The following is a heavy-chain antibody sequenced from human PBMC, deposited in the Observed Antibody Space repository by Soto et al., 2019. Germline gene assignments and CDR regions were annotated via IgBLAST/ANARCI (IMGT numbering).Heavy chain of an antibody. CDR2: IYSGGST. CDR1: GFTVSSNY. CDR3: ARLLSSSWYVDY. V-gene: IGHV3-53*04. Sequence: GGSLRLSCAASGFTVSSNYMSWVRQAPGKGLEWVSVIYSGGSTYYADSVKGRFTISRHNSENTVYLQLNSLSPEDTAVYYCARLLSSSWYVDYWGQGTLVTVSS. D-gene: IGHD6-13*01. J-gene: IGHJ4*02.